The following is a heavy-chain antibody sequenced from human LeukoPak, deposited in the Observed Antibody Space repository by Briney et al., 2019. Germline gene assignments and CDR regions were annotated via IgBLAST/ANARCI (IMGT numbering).Heavy chain of an antibody. CDR1: GYIFTVNY. V-gene: IGHV1-2*02. J-gene: IGHJ4*02. Sequence: RASVKVSCKASGYIFTVNYIHWVRQAPGQGFEWMGWINPDSGGTHYAQKFQARVTMTRDTSISTAYMQLSRLTSDDTAVYYCARDGAVGGDIWGQGTLVTVSS. CDR3: ARDGAVGGDI. D-gene: IGHD6-19*01. CDR2: INPDSGGT.